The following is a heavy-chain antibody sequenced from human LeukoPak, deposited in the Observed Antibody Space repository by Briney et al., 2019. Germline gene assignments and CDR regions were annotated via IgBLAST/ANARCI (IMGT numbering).Heavy chain of an antibody. J-gene: IGHJ4*02. CDR2: ISSSGGRT. D-gene: IGHD6-13*01. CDR3: VKGRYSNSWYSSDY. CDR1: GFTFSSYA. V-gene: IGHV3-64D*09. Sequence: GGSLRLSCAASGFTFSSYAMHWVRQAPGKGLEYVSAISSSGGRTYYADSVRGRFTISRDNSKNTLYLQMSSLRAEDTAVYYCVKGRYSNSWYSSDYWGQGTLVTVSS.